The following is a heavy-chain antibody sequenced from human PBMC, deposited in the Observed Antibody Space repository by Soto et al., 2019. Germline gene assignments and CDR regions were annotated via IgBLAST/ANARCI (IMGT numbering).Heavy chain of an antibody. CDR1: GFTVSSNY. V-gene: IGHV3-66*01. CDR3: ARDNSLDY. D-gene: IGHD5-18*01. Sequence: EVQLVESGGGLVQPGGSLRLSCAASGFTVSSNYMSWVRQAPGKGLEWVSVISSGGRTYYADSVKGRFTISRDNAKNTLYRQMNSLGVEETAVYYCARDNSLDYWGQGTLVTVSS. J-gene: IGHJ4*02. CDR2: ISSGGRT.